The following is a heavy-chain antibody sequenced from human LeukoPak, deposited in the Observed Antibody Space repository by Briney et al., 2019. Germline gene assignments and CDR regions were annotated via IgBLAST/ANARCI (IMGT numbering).Heavy chain of an antibody. Sequence: GGSLRLSCAVSGFTFSRYWMTWGRQAPGKGLEWVANIKVDGSEKYYPDAVKGRFTISRDNAKDSLYLQMNGLRAEDTAIYYCARAQWTAFDYYYYMDGWGKGTTVTVSS. CDR3: ARAQWTAFDYYYYMDG. J-gene: IGHJ6*03. V-gene: IGHV3-7*01. D-gene: IGHD3/OR15-3a*01. CDR2: IKVDGSEK. CDR1: GFTFSRYW.